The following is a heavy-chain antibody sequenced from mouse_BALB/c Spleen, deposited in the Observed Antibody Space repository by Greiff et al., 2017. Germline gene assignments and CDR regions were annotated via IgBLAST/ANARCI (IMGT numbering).Heavy chain of an antibody. D-gene: IGHD2-10*02. CDR1: GYTFTSYT. Sequence: VKLMESGAELARPGASVKMSCKASGYTFTSYTMHWVKQRPGQGLEWIGYINPSSGYTNYNQKFKDKATLTADKSSSTAYMQLSSLTSEDSAVYYCARSYGNYDWYFDVWGAGTTVTVSS. CDR2: INPSSGYT. J-gene: IGHJ1*01. V-gene: IGHV1-4*01. CDR3: ARSYGNYDWYFDV.